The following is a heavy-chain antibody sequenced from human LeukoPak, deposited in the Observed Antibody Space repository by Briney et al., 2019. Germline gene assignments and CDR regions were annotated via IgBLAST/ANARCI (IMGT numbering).Heavy chain of an antibody. CDR2: IIPIFGTA. CDR3: AREGPTGDIDY. D-gene: IGHD1-26*01. J-gene: IGHJ4*02. Sequence: VASVKVSCKASGGTFSSYAISWVRQAPGQGLEWMGGIIPIFGTANYARKFQGRVTITTDESTSTAYMELSSLRSEDTAVYYCAREGPTGDIDYWGQGTLVTVSS. V-gene: IGHV1-69*05. CDR1: GGTFSSYA.